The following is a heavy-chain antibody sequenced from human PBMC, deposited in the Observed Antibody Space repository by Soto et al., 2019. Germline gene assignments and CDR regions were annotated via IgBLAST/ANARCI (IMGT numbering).Heavy chain of an antibody. CDR3: ARIFPIVVVPAAMGGYGMDV. CDR1: GFTFGTYS. J-gene: IGHJ6*02. V-gene: IGHV3-21*01. Sequence: GGSLRLSCAASGFTFGTYSMNWVRQAPGKGLEWVSAISSSSSYIYYADSVKGRFAISRDNAKNSLYLQMNSLRAEDTAVYYCARIFPIVVVPAAMGGYGMDVWGQGTTVTVSS. CDR2: ISSSSSYI. D-gene: IGHD2-2*01.